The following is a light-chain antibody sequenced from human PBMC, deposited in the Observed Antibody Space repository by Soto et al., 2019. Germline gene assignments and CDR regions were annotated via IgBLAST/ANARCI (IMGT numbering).Light chain of an antibody. J-gene: IGKJ1*01. CDR3: QQYNRWLGK. Sequence: EIVMTQSPGTLSLSPGERATLSCRASQSVSSKLAWYQQKPGQAPRLLIYGASTRATGIPARFSGSGSGTEFTLIISSLQSKDSPVYYCQQYNRWLGKFGQGTKVDIK. CDR2: GAS. V-gene: IGKV3-15*01. CDR1: QSVSSK.